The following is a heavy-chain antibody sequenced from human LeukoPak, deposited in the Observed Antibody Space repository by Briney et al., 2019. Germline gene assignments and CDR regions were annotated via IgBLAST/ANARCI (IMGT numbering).Heavy chain of an antibody. J-gene: IGHJ4*02. Sequence: GGSLRLSCAASGFTFSSYAMSWVRQAPGKGLEWVSVISGSGGSTYYADSVKGRFTISRDNSKNTLYPQMNSLRAEDTAVYYCAKGGRGSSSWFDYWGQGTLVTVSS. CDR2: ISGSGGST. CDR3: AKGGRGSSSWFDY. CDR1: GFTFSSYA. V-gene: IGHV3-23*01. D-gene: IGHD6-13*01.